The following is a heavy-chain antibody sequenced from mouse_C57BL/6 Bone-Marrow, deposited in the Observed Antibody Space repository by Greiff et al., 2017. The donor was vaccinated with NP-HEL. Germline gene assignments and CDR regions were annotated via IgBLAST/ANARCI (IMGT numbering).Heavy chain of an antibody. J-gene: IGHJ2*01. CDR3: ARRVGWLQGYYFDY. V-gene: IGHV5-12*01. D-gene: IGHD2-3*01. CDR1: GFTFSDYY. Sequence: EVKVVESGGGLVQPGGSLKLSCAASGFTFSDYYMYWVRQTPEKRLEWVAYISNGGGSTYYPDTVKGRFTISRDNAKNTLYLQMSRLKSEDTAMYYCARRVGWLQGYYFDYWGQGTTLTVSS. CDR2: ISNGGGST.